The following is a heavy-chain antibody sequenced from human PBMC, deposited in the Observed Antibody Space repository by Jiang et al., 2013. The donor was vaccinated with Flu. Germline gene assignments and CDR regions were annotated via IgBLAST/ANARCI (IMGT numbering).Heavy chain of an antibody. J-gene: IGHJ4*02. CDR3: ARDGATYYYDSSGYAQDY. V-gene: IGHV1-2*04. CDR1: GYTFTGYY. D-gene: IGHD3-22*01. CDR2: INPNSGGT. Sequence: SGAEVKKPGASVKVSCKASGYTFTGYYMHWVRQAPGQGLEWMGWINPNSGGTNYAQKFQGWVTMTRDTSISTAYMELRSLRSDDTAVYYCARDGATYYYDSSGYAQDYWGQGTLVTVSS.